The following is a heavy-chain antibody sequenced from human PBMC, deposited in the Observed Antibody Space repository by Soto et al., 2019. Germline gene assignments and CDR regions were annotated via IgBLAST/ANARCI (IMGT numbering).Heavy chain of an antibody. V-gene: IGHV1-69*01. D-gene: IGHD3-10*01. CDR2: G. CDR3: ARGGGGRSYLTF. Sequence: GNYAQKFQGRVTITADESTNTSHMELSSLTSEDTAVYFCARGGGGRSYLTFWGQGTLVTVSS. J-gene: IGHJ4*02.